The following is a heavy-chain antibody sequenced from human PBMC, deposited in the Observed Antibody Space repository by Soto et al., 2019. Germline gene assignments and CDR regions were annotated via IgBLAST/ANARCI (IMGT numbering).Heavy chain of an antibody. CDR3: ARDVGYCSSTSCPESWFDP. CDR1: GGSISSGGYY. J-gene: IGHJ5*02. D-gene: IGHD2-2*01. V-gene: IGHV4-31*11. CDR2: IYYSGST. Sequence: PSETLSLTCVVSGGSISSGGYYWSWIRQHPGKGLEWIGYIYYSGSTYYNPSLKSRVTISVDTSKNQFSLKLSSVTAADTAVYYCARDVGYCSSTSCPESWFDPWGQGTLVTVSS.